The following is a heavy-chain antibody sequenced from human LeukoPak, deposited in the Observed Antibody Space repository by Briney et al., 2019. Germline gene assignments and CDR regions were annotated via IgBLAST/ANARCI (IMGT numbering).Heavy chain of an antibody. CDR3: ARINYFDFWSAYQQRRTYYLDV. CDR1: GYTFRNYG. V-gene: IGHV1-18*01. D-gene: IGHD3-3*01. J-gene: IGHJ6*03. Sequence: ASVKVSCKASGYTFRNYGITWVRQAPGQGLEWMGWISPYNGNTNYAQKLQGRVTMTTDTSTSTAYMELRSLRSDDTALYYCARINYFDFWSAYQQRRTYYLDVWGKGTTVTVSS. CDR2: ISPYNGNT.